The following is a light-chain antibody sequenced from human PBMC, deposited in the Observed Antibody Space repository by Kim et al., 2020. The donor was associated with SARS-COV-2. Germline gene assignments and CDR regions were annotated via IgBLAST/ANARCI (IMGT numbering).Light chain of an antibody. J-gene: IGLJ2*01. CDR2: GNS. V-gene: IGLV1-40*01. Sequence: RVTMSCTGSSSNSGAGYDVHWYQQLPGTAPKLLIYGNSNRPSGVPDRFSGSKSGTSASLAITGLQAEDEADYYCQSYDSSLSGVVFGGGTQLTVL. CDR1: SSNSGAGYD. CDR3: QSYDSSLSGVV.